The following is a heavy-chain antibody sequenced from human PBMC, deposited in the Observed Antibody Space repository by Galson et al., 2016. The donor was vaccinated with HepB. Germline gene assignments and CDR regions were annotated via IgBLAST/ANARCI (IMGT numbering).Heavy chain of an antibody. J-gene: IGHJ3*01. D-gene: IGHD3-9*01. Sequence: SLRLSCAGSGSGYTFSSYWMTWVRQAPGKGLEWVASINQDGREKHYVDSLKGRLTISRDNAKKTLFLQMKKVRVEDTAVYYCARDGRYFDWLLAGTDAFDFWGQGTSVTV. CDR3: ARDGRYFDWLLAGTDAFDF. CDR2: INQDGREK. CDR1: GYTFSSYW. V-gene: IGHV3-7*03.